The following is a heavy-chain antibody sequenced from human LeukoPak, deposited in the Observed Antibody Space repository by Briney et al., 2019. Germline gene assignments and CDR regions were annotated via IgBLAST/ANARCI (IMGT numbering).Heavy chain of an antibody. CDR3: ASESAKTRAYGSGRNYYYYYGMDV. J-gene: IGHJ6*02. CDR1: GGSFSGYY. Sequence: PSETLSLTCAVYGGSFSGYYWSWIRQPPGKGLEWIGEINHSGSTNYNPSLKGRVTMSVDTSKNQFSLKLSSVTAADTAVYYCASESAKTRAYGSGRNYYYYYGMDVWGQGTTVTVSS. V-gene: IGHV4-34*01. CDR2: INHSGST. D-gene: IGHD3-10*01.